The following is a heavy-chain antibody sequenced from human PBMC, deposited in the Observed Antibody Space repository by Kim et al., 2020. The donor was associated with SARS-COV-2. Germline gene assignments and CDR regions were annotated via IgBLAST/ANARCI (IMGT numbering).Heavy chain of an antibody. V-gene: IGHV3-33*01. J-gene: IGHJ3*02. CDR3: ARSYYDSSPGPGAFDI. CDR1: GFTFSSYG. CDR2: IWYDGSNK. D-gene: IGHD3-22*01. Sequence: GGSLRLSCAASGFTFSSYGMHWVRQAPGKGLEWVAVIWYDGSNKYYADSVKGRFTISRDNSKNTLYLQMNSLRAEDTAVYYCARSYYDSSPGPGAFDIWGQGTMVTVSS.